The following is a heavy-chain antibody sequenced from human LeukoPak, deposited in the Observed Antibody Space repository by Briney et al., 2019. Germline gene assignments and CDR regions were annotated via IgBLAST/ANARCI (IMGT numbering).Heavy chain of an antibody. J-gene: IGHJ4*02. D-gene: IGHD1-26*01. V-gene: IGHV3-66*01. CDR3: AGAKVGWEHLDY. CDR2: IYSGGST. Sequence: PGGSLRLSCAASGFTFTSHAMSWVRQAPGKGLEWVSVIYSGGSTYYADSVKGRFTISRDNSKNTLYLQMNSLRAEDTAVYYCAGAKVGWEHLDYWGQGTLVTVSS. CDR1: GFTFTSHA.